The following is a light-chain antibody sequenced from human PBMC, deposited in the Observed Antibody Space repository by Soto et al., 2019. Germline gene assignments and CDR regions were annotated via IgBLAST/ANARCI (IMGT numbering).Light chain of an antibody. Sequence: EVVMTQSPATLSVSPGERATLSCRASQSVNANLAWYQQQPGQAPRLLLHGASNMATGIPARFSGSWFGTEFILTISSRQSEDFAVYYCQQYNTWLWTFGHGTKVEI. CDR1: QSVNAN. J-gene: IGKJ1*01. CDR3: QQYNTWLWT. CDR2: GAS. V-gene: IGKV3-15*01.